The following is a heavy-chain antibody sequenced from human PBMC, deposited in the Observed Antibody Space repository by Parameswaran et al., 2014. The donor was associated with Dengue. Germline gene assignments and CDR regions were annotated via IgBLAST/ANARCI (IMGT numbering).Heavy chain of an antibody. CDR3: ARPRVAANGASFDY. V-gene: IGHV1-69*01. J-gene: IGHJ4*02. D-gene: IGHD2-8*01. Sequence: WVRQAPGQGLEWMGGIIPIFGTTNYAQKFQGRVTITADESTNTAYMELTSLRSEDTAVYYCARPRVAANGASFDYWGQGTLVTVSS. CDR2: IIPIFGTT.